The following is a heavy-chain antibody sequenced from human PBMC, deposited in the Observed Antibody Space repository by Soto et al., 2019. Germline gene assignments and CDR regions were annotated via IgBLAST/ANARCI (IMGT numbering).Heavy chain of an antibody. Sequence: GGALRLSCAASGFTFSAYGMNWVRQAPGKGLEWVSSITGSSTYMYYADTLRGRFTISRDDAKDSLYLQMDSLRAEDSAVYYCARDPYCTTTSWCLASSEYYYYMDVWGKGTTVNVSS. CDR3: ARDPYCTTTSWCLASSEYYYYMDV. J-gene: IGHJ6*03. D-gene: IGHD2-2*01. CDR1: GFTFSAYG. CDR2: ITGSSTYM. V-gene: IGHV3-21*01.